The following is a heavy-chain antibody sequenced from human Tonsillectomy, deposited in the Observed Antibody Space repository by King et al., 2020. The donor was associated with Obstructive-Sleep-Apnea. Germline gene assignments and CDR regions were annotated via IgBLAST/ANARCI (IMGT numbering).Heavy chain of an antibody. CDR1: GFTFSSYA. CDR3: LKTYYAYVWGSYRSHFDY. CDR2: ISSNGGST. D-gene: IGHD3-16*02. J-gene: IGHJ4*02. V-gene: IGHV3-64D*09. Sequence: VQLVESGGGLVQPGGSLRLSCSASGFTFSSYAMHWVRQAPGKGLEYVSAISSNGGSTYYADSVKGRFTISRDNSKNTLYLQMSSLGAEDTAVYYCLKTYYAYVWGSYRSHFDYWGQGTLVTVSS.